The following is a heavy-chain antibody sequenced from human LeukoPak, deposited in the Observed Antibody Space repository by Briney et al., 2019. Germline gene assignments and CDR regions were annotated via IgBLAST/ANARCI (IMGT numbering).Heavy chain of an antibody. CDR3: ATEYGYSYPRGLIGY. Sequence: GASVKVSCKASGYTFTSYDINWVRQATGQGLEWMGWMNPNSGNTGYAQKFQGRVTMTRNTSISTAYMELSSLRSEDTAVYYCATEYGYSYPRGLIGYWGQGTLVTVSS. J-gene: IGHJ4*02. D-gene: IGHD5-18*01. CDR1: GYTFTSYD. V-gene: IGHV1-8*01. CDR2: MNPNSGNT.